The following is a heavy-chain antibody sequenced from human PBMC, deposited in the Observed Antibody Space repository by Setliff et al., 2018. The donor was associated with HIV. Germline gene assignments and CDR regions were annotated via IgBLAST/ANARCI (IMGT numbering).Heavy chain of an antibody. V-gene: IGHV3-7*01. CDR3: ARGGANPSWFDS. D-gene: IGHD3-16*01. J-gene: IGHJ5*01. CDR1: GFTFSNFF. Sequence: PGGSLRLSCAVSGFTFSNFFMYWVRQAPGKGLEWVANMKPDGSEKNYVDSVKGRFTISRDNAKNSLYLQMDSLRAEDTAVYYCARGGANPSWFDSWGQGTLVTVSS. CDR2: MKPDGSEK.